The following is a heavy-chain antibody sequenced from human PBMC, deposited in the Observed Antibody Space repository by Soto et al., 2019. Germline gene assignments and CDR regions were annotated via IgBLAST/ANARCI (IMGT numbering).Heavy chain of an antibody. CDR2: INESGST. CDR1: GGSFSGYY. Sequence: SETLSLTCAVYGGSFSGYYWSWIRQPPGKVLEWIGEINESGSTNYNPSLKSRVTISVDTSKNQFSLKLSSVTAADTAVYYCARERRNWNYFPPYYYYYGMDVWGQGTTLTVSS. CDR3: ARERRNWNYFPPYYYYYGMDV. J-gene: IGHJ6*02. D-gene: IGHD1-7*01. V-gene: IGHV4-34*01.